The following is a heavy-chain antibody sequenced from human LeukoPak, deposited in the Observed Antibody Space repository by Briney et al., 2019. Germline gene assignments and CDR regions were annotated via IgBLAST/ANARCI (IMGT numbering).Heavy chain of an antibody. D-gene: IGHD6-6*01. Sequence: PGGSLRLSCAASGFTFGNYTMNWVRQAPGKGLEWVSSISGGSRSIYYADSVKGRFTTSRDNAKDSLSLQMNSLRAEDTGVYYCVRERSVKARQEGGHRYYYYMDVWGNGTTVTVSS. CDR3: VRERSVKARQEGGHRYYYYMDV. CDR2: ISGGSRSI. V-gene: IGHV3-21*04. J-gene: IGHJ6*03. CDR1: GFTFGNYT.